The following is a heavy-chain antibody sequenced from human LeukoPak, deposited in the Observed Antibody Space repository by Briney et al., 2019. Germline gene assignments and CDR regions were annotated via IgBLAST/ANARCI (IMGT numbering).Heavy chain of an antibody. Sequence: SETLSLTCTVSGGSLSSNNYYWGWIRQPPGKGLEWIGSMYHTGTTYYNPSLKSRVTISVDTSKNQFSLKLSSVTAADTAVYYCARQDSSGYLIDYWGQGTLVTVSS. CDR1: GGSLSSNNYY. CDR3: ARQDSSGYLIDY. V-gene: IGHV4-39*01. CDR2: MYHTGTT. J-gene: IGHJ4*02. D-gene: IGHD3-22*01.